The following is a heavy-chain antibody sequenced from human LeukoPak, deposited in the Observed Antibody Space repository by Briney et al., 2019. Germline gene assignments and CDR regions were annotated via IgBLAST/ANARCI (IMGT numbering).Heavy chain of an antibody. Sequence: GGSLRLSCAASGFTFSNYWMSWVRQAPGKGLEWVANIKQDGSEKYYVDSVKGRFTISRDNAKNSLYLQMNSLRAEDTAVYYCARDPIWSSSSDSFYYMDVWGKGTTVTVSS. V-gene: IGHV3-7*01. J-gene: IGHJ6*03. D-gene: IGHD6-6*01. CDR3: ARDPIWSSSSDSFYYMDV. CDR2: IKQDGSEK. CDR1: GFTFSNYW.